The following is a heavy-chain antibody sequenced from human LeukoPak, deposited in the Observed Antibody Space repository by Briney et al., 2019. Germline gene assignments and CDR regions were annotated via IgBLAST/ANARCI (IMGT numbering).Heavy chain of an antibody. CDR2: INPNSGGT. CDR1: GYTFTGYY. J-gene: IGHJ4*02. Sequence: ASVKVSCKASGYTFTGYYMHWVRQAPGQGIEWMGWINPNSGGTNYAQKFQGRVTMTRDTSISTAYMELSRLRSDDTAVYYCARVGDGGYSYGYYFDYWGQGTLVTVSS. V-gene: IGHV1-2*02. CDR3: ARVGDGGYSYGYYFDY. D-gene: IGHD5-18*01.